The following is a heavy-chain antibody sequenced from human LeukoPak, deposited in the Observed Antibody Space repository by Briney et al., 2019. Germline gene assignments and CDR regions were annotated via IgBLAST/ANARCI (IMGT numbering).Heavy chain of an antibody. J-gene: IGHJ4*02. CDR3: ARGPYASYWSYYFDY. Sequence: SGPTLVKPTQTLTLTCTFSGFSLTSSSVGVGWIRQPPGKALEWLALIYWDDDKQYSPSLKSRVTITKDTSKNQVVLTMTKMDPVDTATYYCARGPYASYWSYYFDYWGQGTLVTVSS. CDR2: IYWDDDK. V-gene: IGHV2-5*02. CDR1: GFSLTSSSVG. D-gene: IGHD1-26*01.